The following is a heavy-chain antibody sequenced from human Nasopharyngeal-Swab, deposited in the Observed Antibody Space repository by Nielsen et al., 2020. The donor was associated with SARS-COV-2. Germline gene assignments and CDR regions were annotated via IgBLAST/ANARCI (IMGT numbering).Heavy chain of an antibody. J-gene: IGHJ4*02. Sequence: GGSLRLSCAASGFTFSSYGMHWVRQAPGKGLEWVAVIWYDGSNKYYADSVKGRFTISRDNSKNTLYLQMNSLRVEDTAVYYCARDRTVTTTVYFDYWGQGTLVTVSS. V-gene: IGHV3-33*01. CDR1: GFTFSSYG. D-gene: IGHD4-17*01. CDR2: IWYDGSNK. CDR3: ARDRTVTTTVYFDY.